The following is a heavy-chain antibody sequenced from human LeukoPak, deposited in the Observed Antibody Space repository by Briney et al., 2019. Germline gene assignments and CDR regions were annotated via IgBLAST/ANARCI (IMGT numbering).Heavy chain of an antibody. CDR2: INHSGST. V-gene: IGHV4-34*01. D-gene: IGHD2-2*02. CDR1: GGSFSGYY. Sequence: SETLSLTCAVYGGSFSGYYWSWIRQPPGKGLEWIGEINHSGSTNYNPSLKSRATIAVESSKSQFSLKLSSVTAADTAVYYCARERGYCSSTSCYIRTYCFDYWGQGTLVTVSS. J-gene: IGHJ4*02. CDR3: ARERGYCSSTSCYIRTYCFDY.